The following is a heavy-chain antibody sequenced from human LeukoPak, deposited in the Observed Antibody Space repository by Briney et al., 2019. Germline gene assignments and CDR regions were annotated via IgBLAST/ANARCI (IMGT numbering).Heavy chain of an antibody. CDR2: ISYDGRNT. CDR3: ASLRFSAAYYADY. D-gene: IGHD1-26*01. V-gene: IGHV3-30*03. CDR1: GFTFRNYG. Sequence: GGSLRLSCAASGFTFRNYGMHWVRQAPGKGLEWVAIISYDGRNTFYADSVKGRFTISRDNSKNTLFLQMNSLRAEDTAMYYCASLRFSAAYYADYWGQGTLVTVSS. J-gene: IGHJ4*02.